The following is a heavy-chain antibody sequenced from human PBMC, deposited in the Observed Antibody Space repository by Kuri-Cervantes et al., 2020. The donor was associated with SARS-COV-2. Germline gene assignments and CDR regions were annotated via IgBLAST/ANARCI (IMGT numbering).Heavy chain of an antibody. CDR2: ISSSGSTI. Sequence: LSLTCAASGFTFSDYYMSWIRQAPGKGLEWVPYISSSGSTIYYADSVKGRFTISRDNAKNSLYLQMNSLRAEDTAVYYCARGIPSYQNYYYYYMDVWGKGTTVTVSS. D-gene: IGHD2-2*01. J-gene: IGHJ6*03. V-gene: IGHV3-11*04. CDR3: ARGIPSYQNYYYYYMDV. CDR1: GFTFSDYY.